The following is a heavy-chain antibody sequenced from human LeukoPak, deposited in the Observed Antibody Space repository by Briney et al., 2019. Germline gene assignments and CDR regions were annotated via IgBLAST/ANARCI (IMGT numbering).Heavy chain of an antibody. CDR3: AKGTRGSGTSYNDDY. J-gene: IGHJ4*02. Sequence: GGSLRLSCAASGFTFSSYAMSWVRQAPGKGLEWVSTISGSGAGTYYADSVKGRFTISRDNPTNTLYLQMNSLRAEDTAIYYCAKGTRGSGTSYNDDYWGQGTLVTVSS. CDR2: ISGSGAGT. V-gene: IGHV3-23*01. D-gene: IGHD3-10*01. CDR1: GFTFSSYA.